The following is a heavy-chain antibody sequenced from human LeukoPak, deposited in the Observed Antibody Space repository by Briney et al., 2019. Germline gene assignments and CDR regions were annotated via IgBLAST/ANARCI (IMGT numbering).Heavy chain of an antibody. CDR1: GGSFSGYY. D-gene: IGHD6-19*01. J-gene: IGHJ6*03. CDR2: INHSGST. Sequence: SETLSLTCAVYGGSFSGYYWSWIRQPPGKGLEWIGEINHSGSTNYNPSLKSRVTMSVDTSKNQFSLKLSSVTAADTAVYYCARVKGPGIAVAGTMDVWGKGTTVTISS. CDR3: ARVKGPGIAVAGTMDV. V-gene: IGHV4-34*01.